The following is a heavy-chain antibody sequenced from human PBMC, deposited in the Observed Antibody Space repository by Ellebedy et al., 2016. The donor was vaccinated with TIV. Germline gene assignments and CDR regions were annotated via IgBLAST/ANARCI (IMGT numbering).Heavy chain of an antibody. J-gene: IGHJ4*02. D-gene: IGHD3-16*01. Sequence: PGGSLRLSCTTSGFTFSSYAMGWVRQAPGRGLEWVSAIDGTSYSTFYADSVEGGFTISRDNSKNTLYLQMNSLRVDDTAVYYCVTWGQSYGRWGQGSLVTISS. CDR3: VTWGQSYGR. CDR2: IDGTSYST. V-gene: IGHV3-23*01. CDR1: GFTFSSYA.